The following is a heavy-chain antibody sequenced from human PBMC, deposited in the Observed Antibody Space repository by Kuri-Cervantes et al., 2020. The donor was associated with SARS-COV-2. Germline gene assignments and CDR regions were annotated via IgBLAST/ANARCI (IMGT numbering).Heavy chain of an antibody. V-gene: IGHV3-74*01. CDR2: INSDGSST. CDR1: GFTFSSYW. Sequence: GESLKISCAASGFTFSSYWMHWVRQAPGKGLVWVSRINSDGSSTSYADSVKSRFTISRDNAKNTLYLQMNSLRAEDTAVYYCARDARWLQAFDYWGQGTLVTVSS. CDR3: ARDARWLQAFDY. D-gene: IGHD5-24*01. J-gene: IGHJ4*02.